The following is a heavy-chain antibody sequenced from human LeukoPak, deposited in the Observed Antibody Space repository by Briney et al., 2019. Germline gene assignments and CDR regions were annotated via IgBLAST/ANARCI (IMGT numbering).Heavy chain of an antibody. Sequence: GVSLRLSCAGTGFTLSSYAMSWVRQAPGKGLEWVGRIKSKTDGGTTDYAAPVKGRFTISRDDSKNTLYLQMNSLKTEDTAVYYCTTGKYDSSGYYEYYFDYWGQGTLVTVSS. J-gene: IGHJ4*02. D-gene: IGHD3-22*01. CDR2: IKSKTDGGTT. CDR3: TTGKYDSSGYYEYYFDY. V-gene: IGHV3-15*01. CDR1: GFTLSSYA.